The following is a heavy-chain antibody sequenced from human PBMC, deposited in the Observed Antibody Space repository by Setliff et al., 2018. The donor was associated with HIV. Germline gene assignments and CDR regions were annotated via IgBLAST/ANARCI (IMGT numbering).Heavy chain of an antibody. J-gene: IGHJ5*02. D-gene: IGHD3-10*01. V-gene: IGHV4-30-2*01. CDR2: IYHSGST. CDR3: ARLLNYYGNWFDP. Sequence: SETLSLTCAVSGGSISSGGYSWSWIRQPPGKGLEWIGYIYHSGSTYYNPSLKSRVTISIDRSKNQFSLKLSSVTAADTAVYYCARLLNYYGNWFDPWGQGTLVTVSS. CDR1: GGSISSGGYS.